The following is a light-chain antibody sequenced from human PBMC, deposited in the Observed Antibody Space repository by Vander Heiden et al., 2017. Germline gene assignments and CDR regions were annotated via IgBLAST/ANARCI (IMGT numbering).Light chain of an antibody. CDR1: QSISSTY. Sequence: EIVLTQSPGTLSLSPGERATLSCRASQSISSTYLAWYQHKPGQAPRLLIYGASSRATGIPDRFSGSGSGTDFTLTISRLEPDDFAVFYCQQYSDSLRTFGQGTKVEIK. V-gene: IGKV3-20*01. CDR3: QQYSDSLRT. CDR2: GAS. J-gene: IGKJ1*01.